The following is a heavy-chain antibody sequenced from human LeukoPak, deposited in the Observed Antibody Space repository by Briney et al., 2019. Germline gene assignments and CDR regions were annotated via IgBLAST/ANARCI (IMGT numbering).Heavy chain of an antibody. V-gene: IGHV3-9*01. Sequence: GGSLRLSCAASGFTFDDYAMYWVRQAPGKGLEWVSGISWDSGSIGYADSVKGRFTISRDNAKNSLSLQMNGLRAEDTAFYYCAKGKPRKNDNTGYSSLAYWGQGTLVTVSS. CDR2: ISWDSGSI. CDR3: AKGKPRKNDNTGYSSLAY. CDR1: GFTFDDYA. D-gene: IGHD3-22*01. J-gene: IGHJ4*02.